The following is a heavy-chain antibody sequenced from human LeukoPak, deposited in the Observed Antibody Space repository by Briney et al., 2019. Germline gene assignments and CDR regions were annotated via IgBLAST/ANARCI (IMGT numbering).Heavy chain of an antibody. D-gene: IGHD6-13*01. CDR2: ISSSSSYI. CDR3: ARVGIAAAGSRDY. J-gene: IGHJ4*02. V-gene: IGHV3-21*01. Sequence: GGSLRLSCAASGFTFSIFSMNWVRQAPGEGLEWVSSISSSSSYIYYADSVKSRFTICRDNSKNTRYLQMNSLRAEDTAVYYCARVGIAAAGSRDYWGQGTLVTVFS. CDR1: GFTFSIFS.